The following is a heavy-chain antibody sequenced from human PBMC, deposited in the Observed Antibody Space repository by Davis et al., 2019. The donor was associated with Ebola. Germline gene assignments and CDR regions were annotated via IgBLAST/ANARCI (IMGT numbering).Heavy chain of an antibody. V-gene: IGHV3-7*01. CDR3: ARVGVAVAAPHWYFDL. CDR2: IKQDGSEK. J-gene: IGHJ2*01. CDR1: GFTFSSYW. D-gene: IGHD6-19*01. Sequence: GESLKISCAASGFTFSSYWMSWVRQAPGKGLEWVANIKQDGSEKYYVDSVKGRFTISRDNAKNSLYLQMNSLRAEDTAVYYCARVGVAVAAPHWYFDLWGRGTLVTVSS.